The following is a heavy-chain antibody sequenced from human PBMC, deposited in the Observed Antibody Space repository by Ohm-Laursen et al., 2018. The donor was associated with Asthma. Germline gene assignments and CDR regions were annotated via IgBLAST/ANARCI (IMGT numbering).Heavy chain of an antibody. Sequence: SLRLSCAASGFTFDDYAMHWVRQAPGKGLEWVSGISWNSGSIGYADSVKGLFTISRDNAKNSLYLQMNSLRAEDTALYYCAKSRYSSSSRAFDYWGQGTLVTVSS. J-gene: IGHJ4*02. CDR1: GFTFDDYA. D-gene: IGHD6-6*01. CDR2: ISWNSGSI. CDR3: AKSRYSSSSRAFDY. V-gene: IGHV3-9*01.